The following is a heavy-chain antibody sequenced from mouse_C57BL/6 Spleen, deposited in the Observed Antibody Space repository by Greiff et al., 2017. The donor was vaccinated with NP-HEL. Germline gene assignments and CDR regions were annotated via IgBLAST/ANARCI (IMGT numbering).Heavy chain of an antibody. J-gene: IGHJ3*01. CDR1: GFTFSSYA. CDR2: ISSGGDYI. Sequence: EVMLVESGEGLVKPGGSLKLSCAASGFTFSSYAMSWVRQTPEKRLEWVAYISSGGDYIYYADTVKGRFTISRDNARNTLYLQMSSLKSEDTAMYYCTREGYDGFAYWGQGTLVTVSA. D-gene: IGHD2-2*01. V-gene: IGHV5-9-1*02. CDR3: TREGYDGFAY.